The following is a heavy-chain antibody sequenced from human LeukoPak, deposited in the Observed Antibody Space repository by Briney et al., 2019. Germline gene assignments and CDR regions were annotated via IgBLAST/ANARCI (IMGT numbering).Heavy chain of an antibody. CDR3: TSQYSSGWSEFDF. V-gene: IGHV3-49*04. CDR1: GFTFGEYT. J-gene: IGHJ4*02. D-gene: IGHD6-19*01. Sequence: GGSVRLSCTASGFTFGEYTMSCVGQAPAKGLNGVGFIRSKAYGCTTEYAASVKGRFTISRDDSKSIAYLQMNSLKTEDTAVYYCTSQYSSGWSEFDFWGQGTLVTVSS. CDR2: IRSKAYGCTT.